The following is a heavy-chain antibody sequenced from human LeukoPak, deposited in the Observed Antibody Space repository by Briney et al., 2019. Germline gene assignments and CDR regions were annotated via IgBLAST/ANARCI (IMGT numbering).Heavy chain of an antibody. Sequence: PGGSLRLSCAASGFAFSSYEMNWVRQAPGKGLEWLSYISSSGSPIYYADSVKGRFTISRDNAKNSLYLQMHSLRVEDTAIYYCLRYSPYFDFWGQGTLVTVSS. CDR1: GFAFSSYE. CDR2: ISSSGSPI. J-gene: IGHJ4*02. D-gene: IGHD2-15*01. CDR3: LRYSPYFDF. V-gene: IGHV3-48*03.